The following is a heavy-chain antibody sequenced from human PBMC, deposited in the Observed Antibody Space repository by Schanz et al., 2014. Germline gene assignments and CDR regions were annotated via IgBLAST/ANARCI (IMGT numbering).Heavy chain of an antibody. J-gene: IGHJ4*02. CDR2: ILGLASTT. CDR3: ARPPHDSSGYYPFDY. CDR1: GFTFSSYA. V-gene: IGHV3-23*01. D-gene: IGHD3-22*01. Sequence: EVQLLESGGGLVQPGGSLRLSCAASGFTFSSYAMSWVRQAPGKGLEWVSAILGLASTTYYADSVKGRFTISRDNSKNLLYLQMNSLRAEDTAVYYCARPPHDSSGYYPFDYWGQGTLVTVSS.